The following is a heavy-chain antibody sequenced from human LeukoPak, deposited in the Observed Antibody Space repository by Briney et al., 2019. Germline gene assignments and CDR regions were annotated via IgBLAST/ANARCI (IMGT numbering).Heavy chain of an antibody. J-gene: IGHJ4*02. CDR1: GFTFSSYG. D-gene: IGHD3-22*01. CDR3: AKDFSRGVSSGYCLIDY. Sequence: PGGSLRLFCAASGFTFSSYGMHWVRQTPGKGLEWVAFIRYDGSNKYYADSVKGRFTISRDNSKNTLYLQMNSLRAEDTAVYYCAKDFSRGVSSGYCLIDYWGQGTLVTVSS. V-gene: IGHV3-30*02. CDR2: IRYDGSNK.